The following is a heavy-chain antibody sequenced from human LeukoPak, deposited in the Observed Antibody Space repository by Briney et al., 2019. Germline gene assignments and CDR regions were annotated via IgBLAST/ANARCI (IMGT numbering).Heavy chain of an antibody. CDR2: IYTSGST. V-gene: IGHV4-4*07. J-gene: IGHJ4*02. CDR1: GGSISSYY. D-gene: IGHD1-14*01. CDR3: ARGLRRGTPYY. Sequence: SETLSLTCTVSGGSISSYYWSWIRQPAGEGLEWIGRIYTSGSTNYNPSLKSRVTISVDTSKNQFSLKLSSVTAADTAVYYCARGLRRGTPYYWGQGTLVTVSS.